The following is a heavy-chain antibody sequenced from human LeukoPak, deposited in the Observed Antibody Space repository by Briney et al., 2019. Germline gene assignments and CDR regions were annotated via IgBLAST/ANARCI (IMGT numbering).Heavy chain of an antibody. CDR2: INHSGST. CDR3: ARVGGTNYYYYGMDV. J-gene: IGHJ6*02. D-gene: IGHD1-1*01. V-gene: IGHV4-34*01. Sequence: SETLSLACAVYGGSFSGYYWSWIRQPPGKGLEWIGEINHSGSTNYNPSLKSRVTISVDTSKNQFSLKLSSVTAADTAVYYCARVGGTNYYYYGMDVWGQGTTVTVSS. CDR1: GGSFSGYY.